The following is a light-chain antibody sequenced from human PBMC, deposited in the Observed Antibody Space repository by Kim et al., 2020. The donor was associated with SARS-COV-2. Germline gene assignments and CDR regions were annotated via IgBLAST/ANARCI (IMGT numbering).Light chain of an antibody. CDR2: QDN. J-gene: IGLJ1*01. CDR3: QAWDSSTYV. CDR1: KLGDKY. Sequence: SYELTQPPSVSVFPGQTASITCSGDKLGDKYASWYQQKSGQSPVLVIYQDNKRPSGIPERFSGSNSGNTATLTISGTQAMDEADYYCQAWDSSTYVFGPGNEVTVL. V-gene: IGLV3-1*01.